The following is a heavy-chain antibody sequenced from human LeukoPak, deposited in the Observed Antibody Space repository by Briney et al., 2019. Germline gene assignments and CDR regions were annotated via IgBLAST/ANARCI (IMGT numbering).Heavy chain of an antibody. D-gene: IGHD1-26*01. V-gene: IGHV1-18*01. CDR1: GYTFTSYG. Sequence: GASVKVSCKASGYTFTSYGISWVRQAPGQGLEWMGWISVYNGNTNYAQKLQGRVTMTRDTSTSTVYMELSSLRSEDTAVYYCARGGVIVGDPHYYYYMDVWGKGTTVTVSS. CDR3: ARGGVIVGDPHYYYYMDV. CDR2: ISVYNGNT. J-gene: IGHJ6*03.